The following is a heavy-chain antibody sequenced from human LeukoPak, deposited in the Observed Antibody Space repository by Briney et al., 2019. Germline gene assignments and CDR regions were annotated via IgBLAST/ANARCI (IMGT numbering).Heavy chain of an antibody. CDR2: ISGSGGST. CDR1: GFTFSSYA. CDR3: AKDQTRPDYFDY. J-gene: IGHJ4*02. Sequence: GGSLRLSCAASGFTFSSYAISWVRQAPGKGLEWVSAISGSGGSTYYADSVKGRFTISRDNSKNTLYLQMNSLRAEDTAVYYCAKDQTRPDYFDYWGQGTLVTVSS. V-gene: IGHV3-23*01.